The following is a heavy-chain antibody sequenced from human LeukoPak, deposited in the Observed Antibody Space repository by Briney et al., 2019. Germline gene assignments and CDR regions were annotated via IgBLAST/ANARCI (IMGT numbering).Heavy chain of an antibody. CDR3: ARVLCSGGSCYRYFDY. J-gene: IGHJ4*02. D-gene: IGHD2-15*01. Sequence: ASVKVSCTASGGTFSSYAISWVRQAPGQGLEWMGRIIPILGIANYAQKFQGRVTITADKSTSTAYMELSSLRSEDTAVYYCARVLCSGGSCYRYFDYWGQGTLVTVSS. V-gene: IGHV1-69*04. CDR2: IIPILGIA. CDR1: GGTFSSYA.